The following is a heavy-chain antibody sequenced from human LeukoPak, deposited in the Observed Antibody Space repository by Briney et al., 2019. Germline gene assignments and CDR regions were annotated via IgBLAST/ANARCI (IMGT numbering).Heavy chain of an antibody. CDR3: ARIGYSSSSLDN. J-gene: IGHJ4*02. V-gene: IGHV3-7*01. CDR2: INQDGSVK. D-gene: IGHD6-6*01. CDR1: GFTFSNYS. Sequence: GGSLRLSCAASGFTFSNYSMSWVRQAPGRGLEWVANINQDGSVKYYVDSVKGRFTISRDNAKNSQYLQMNSLRVEDTAVYYCARIGYSSSSLDNWGQGTLVTVSS.